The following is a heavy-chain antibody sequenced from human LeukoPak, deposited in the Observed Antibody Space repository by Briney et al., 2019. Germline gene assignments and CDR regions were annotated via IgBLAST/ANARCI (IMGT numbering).Heavy chain of an antibody. J-gene: IGHJ4*02. CDR2: INHSGST. CDR3: ARGLYSSSWNN. D-gene: IGHD6-13*01. CDR1: GGSFSGYY. Sequence: KPSETLSLTCAVYGGSFSGYYWSWIRQPPGKGLEWIGEINHSGSTSYNPSLKSRVTISVDTSKNQFSLKLSSVTAADTAVYYCARGLYSSSWNNWGQGTLVTVSS. V-gene: IGHV4-34*01.